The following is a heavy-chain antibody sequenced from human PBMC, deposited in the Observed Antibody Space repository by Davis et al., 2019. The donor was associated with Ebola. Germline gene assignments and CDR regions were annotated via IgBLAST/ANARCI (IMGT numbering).Heavy chain of an antibody. CDR1: GGSISSSSYY. CDR2: IYYSGST. CDR3: ASIAARPSDY. Sequence: SETLSLPCTVSGGSISSSSYYWGWIRQPPGKGLEWLGYIYYSGSTYYNPSLKSRVTISVDTSKNQFSLKLSSVTAADTAVYYCASIAARPSDYWGQGTLVTVSS. D-gene: IGHD6-6*01. V-gene: IGHV4-39*01. J-gene: IGHJ4*02.